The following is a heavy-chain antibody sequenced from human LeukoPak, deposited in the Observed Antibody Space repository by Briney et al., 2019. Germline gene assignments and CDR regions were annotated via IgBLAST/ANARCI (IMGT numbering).Heavy chain of an antibody. V-gene: IGHV1-18*01. CDR2: ISAYNGNT. J-gene: IGHJ6*02. CDR3: ARASDYYGSGSYEYYYYGMDV. Sequence: GAPVKVSCKASGYTFTSYGISWVRQAPGQGLEWMGWISAYNGNTNYAQKLQGRVTMTTDTSTSTAYMELRSLRSDDTAVYYCARASDYYGSGSYEYYYYGMDVWGQGTTVTVSS. D-gene: IGHD3-10*01. CDR1: GYTFTSYG.